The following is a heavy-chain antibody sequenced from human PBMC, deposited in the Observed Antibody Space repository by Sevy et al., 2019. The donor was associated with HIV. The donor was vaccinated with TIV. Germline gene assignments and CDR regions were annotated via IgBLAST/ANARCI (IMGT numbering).Heavy chain of an antibody. V-gene: IGHV4-31*03. J-gene: IGHJ5*02. CDR1: GGSISSGAYK. D-gene: IGHD3-22*01. CDR2: ISYSGST. Sequence: PSETLSLTCTISGGSISSGAYKWSWLRQRPGKGLEWIGYISYSGSTSYNPSLKSRLAISIDTSKTQFSLKLNSVTVADTAVYFCARHYDHSGHHFDPWGQGTLVTVSS. CDR3: ARHYDHSGHHFDP.